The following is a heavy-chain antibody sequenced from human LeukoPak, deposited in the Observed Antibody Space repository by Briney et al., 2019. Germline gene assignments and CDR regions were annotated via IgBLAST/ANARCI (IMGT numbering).Heavy chain of an antibody. V-gene: IGHV4-34*01. CDR2: INDSGST. Sequence: SETLSLACAVSGGAFSNYFWTWIRQPPGKGLEWIAEINDSGSTNSNSSLRSRVAISLDTSKNQFSLRLTSVTAADTAVYYCARGQYCSTTTCYSARRYFDFWGQGTLVTVSS. D-gene: IGHD2-2*01. CDR3: ARGQYCSTTTCYSARRYFDF. J-gene: IGHJ4*02. CDR1: GGAFSNYF.